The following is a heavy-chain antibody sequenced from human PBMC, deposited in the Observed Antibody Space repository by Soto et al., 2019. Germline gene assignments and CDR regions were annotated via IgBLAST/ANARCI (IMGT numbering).Heavy chain of an antibody. V-gene: IGHV3-9*01. CDR3: AKDMVEMGSIAASHFDY. J-gene: IGHJ4*02. CDR2: ISWNSGSI. CDR1: GFTFDDYA. Sequence: GGSLRLSCAASGFTFDDYAMHWVRQAPGKGLEWVSGISWNSGSIGYADSVKGRFTISRDNAKNSLYLQMNSLRAEDTALYYCAKDMVEMGSIAASHFDYWGQGTLVTVSS. D-gene: IGHD6-6*01.